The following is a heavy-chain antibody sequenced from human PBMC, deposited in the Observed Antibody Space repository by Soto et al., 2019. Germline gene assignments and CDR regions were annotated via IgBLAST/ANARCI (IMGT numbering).Heavy chain of an antibody. D-gene: IGHD1-26*01. J-gene: IGHJ4*02. CDR3: AHRPSIMGPYDY. CDR1: GFSLSTSGVS. Sequence: QITLKESGPTLVKPTQTLTLTCTFSGFSLSTSGVSVGWIRQPPGKALEWLALIYWDADKRYSPSLKSRLTIPKHTSKNQVVLTMTNMDPVDTATYYCAHRPSIMGPYDYWGQGTLVTVSS. V-gene: IGHV2-5*02. CDR2: IYWDADK.